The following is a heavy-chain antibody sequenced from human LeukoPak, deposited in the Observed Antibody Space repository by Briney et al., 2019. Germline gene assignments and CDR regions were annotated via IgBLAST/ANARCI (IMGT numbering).Heavy chain of an antibody. CDR2: IDATGGGI. CDR1: GGSFSGYY. J-gene: IGHJ4*02. V-gene: IGHV3-23*01. CDR3: AKGKVNHLGAFDY. Sequence: ETLSLTCAVYGGSFSGYYWSWVRQAPGKGLEWVSCIDATGGGIYYADSVRGRFIISRDNSKKMVYLQMDSLRTEDTAIYYCAKGKVNHLGAFDYWGQGTLVAVSS. D-gene: IGHD1-26*01.